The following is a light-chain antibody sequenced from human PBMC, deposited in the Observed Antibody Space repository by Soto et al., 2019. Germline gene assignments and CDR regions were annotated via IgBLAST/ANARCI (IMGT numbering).Light chain of an antibody. Sequence: SALTQPASVSGSPGQSITISCTGTSSDVGGYNYVSWYQQHPGKAPKLMIYDVSNRPSGVSNRFSGSKSGNTASLTISGLQAEDEADYYCSSYTSSSTFVVLGGGTKLTVL. CDR1: SSDVGGYNY. J-gene: IGLJ2*01. CDR2: DVS. V-gene: IGLV2-14*01. CDR3: SSYTSSSTFVV.